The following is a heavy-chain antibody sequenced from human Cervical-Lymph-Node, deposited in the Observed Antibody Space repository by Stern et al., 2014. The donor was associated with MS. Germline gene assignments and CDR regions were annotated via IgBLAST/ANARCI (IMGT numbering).Heavy chain of an antibody. V-gene: IGHV1-2*06. D-gene: IGHD4-11*01. J-gene: IGHJ4*02. Sequence: QVQLVQSGSELKEPGASVKVSCKASGYTLTNYPMNWVRQAPGQGLEWVGRINRNSGGTNYAQKFQGRVTMTRDTSINIFYLELSRLSSDDTAVYYCATIDYSDYKDYWGQGTLVTVPS. CDR1: GYTLTNYP. CDR3: ATIDYSDYKDY. CDR2: INRNSGGT.